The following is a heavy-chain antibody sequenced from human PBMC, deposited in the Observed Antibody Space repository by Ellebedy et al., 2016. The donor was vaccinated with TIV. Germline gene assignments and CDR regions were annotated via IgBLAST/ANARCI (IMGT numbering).Heavy chain of an antibody. CDR1: GFTFSSYA. D-gene: IGHD6-19*01. J-gene: IGHJ4*02. CDR2: ISGSGDST. Sequence: GESLKISCEVSGFTFSSYAMSWVRQAPGKGLEWVSAISGSGDSTSYADSVKGRFTISRDNSKNTLYLQMNSLRAEDTAVYYCAKNSVAGKISCFDYWGQGTLVTVSS. CDR3: AKNSVAGKISCFDY. V-gene: IGHV3-23*01.